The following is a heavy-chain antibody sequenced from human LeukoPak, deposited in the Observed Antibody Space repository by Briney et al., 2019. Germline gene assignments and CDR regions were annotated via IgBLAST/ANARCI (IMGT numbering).Heavy chain of an antibody. CDR3: ARDNFYGSGSYSSDAFDI. CDR1: GGTLSNYA. J-gene: IGHJ3*02. D-gene: IGHD3-10*01. V-gene: IGHV1-69*10. CDR2: IIPFLDVA. Sequence: VKVSCKASGGTLSNYAISWVRQAPGQGLEWMGRIIPFLDVADYAQKFQGRVTITADESTSTAYMELSSLRSEDTAVYYCARDNFYGSGSYSSDAFDIWGQGTMVTVSS.